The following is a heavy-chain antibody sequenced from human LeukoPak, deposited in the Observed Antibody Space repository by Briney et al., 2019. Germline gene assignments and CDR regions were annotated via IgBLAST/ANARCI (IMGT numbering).Heavy chain of an antibody. CDR2: ISSSSSYI. Sequence: GGSLRLSCAASGFTVSSNYMSWVRQAPGKGLEWVSSISSSSSYIYYADSVKGRFTISRDNAKNSLYLQMNSLRAEDTAVYYCAREPSKVDYWGQGTLVTVSS. V-gene: IGHV3-21*01. J-gene: IGHJ4*02. CDR1: GFTVSSNY. CDR3: AREPSKVDY.